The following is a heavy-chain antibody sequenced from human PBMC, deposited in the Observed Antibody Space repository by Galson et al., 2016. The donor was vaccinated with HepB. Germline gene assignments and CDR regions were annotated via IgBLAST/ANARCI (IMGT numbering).Heavy chain of an antibody. J-gene: IGHJ4*02. Sequence: LVKPTQTLTLTCTFSGFSLSTSGVGVGWIRQPPGKGLDWIGSIFHRGSTYYSPSVKSRVTMSADTSRNQFSLRLTSVTAADTAVYYCVRAGVSAAGSADYWGQGTLVTVSS. CDR3: VRAGVSAAGSADY. CDR1: GFSLSTSGV. CDR2: IFHRGST. D-gene: IGHD6-13*01. V-gene: IGHV4-38-2*02.